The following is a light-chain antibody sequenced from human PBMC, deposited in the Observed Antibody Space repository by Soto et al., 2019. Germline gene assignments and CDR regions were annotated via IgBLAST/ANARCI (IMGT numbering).Light chain of an antibody. CDR2: NVP. J-gene: IGLJ3*02. CDR3: CSYAGIGTLV. V-gene: IGLV2-23*02. Sequence: QSALTQPASVSGSPGQSITISCTGTSSDVGSYNLVSWYQQHPGKAPQLMIYNVPKPPSGVSNLFAGSTSGNTASLTIAGLQAEEEADYYCCSYAGIGTLVFGGGTKLTVL. CDR1: SSDVGSYNL.